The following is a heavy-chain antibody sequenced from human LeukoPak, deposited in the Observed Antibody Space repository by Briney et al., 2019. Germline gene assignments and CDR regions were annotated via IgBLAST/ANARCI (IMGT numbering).Heavy chain of an antibody. CDR3: ARATSGYYFDY. V-gene: IGHV4-59*01. CDR1: GGSISSYY. J-gene: IGHJ4*02. CDR2: ISYSGST. D-gene: IGHD3-22*01. Sequence: SETLSLTCTVSGGSISSYYWNWIRQPPGKGLEWIGYISYSGSTNYNPSLKSRVTMSVDTSKNQFSLKLSSVTAADTAVYFCARATSGYYFDYWGQGTLVTVSS.